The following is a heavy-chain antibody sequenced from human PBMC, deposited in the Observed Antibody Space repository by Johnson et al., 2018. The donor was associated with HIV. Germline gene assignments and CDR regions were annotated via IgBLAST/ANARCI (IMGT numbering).Heavy chain of an antibody. CDR2: ISGSGGST. CDR3: ASWDYYDRSGYSGAFDI. Sequence: VQLVESGGGVVQPGRSLRLSCAASGFTFSSYAMHWVRQAPGKGLEWVSAISGSGGSTYYADSVKGRFTISRDNSKNTLYLQMNSLRAEDTAVYYCASWDYYDRSGYSGAFDIWGQGTMVTVSS. V-gene: IGHV3-23*04. D-gene: IGHD3-22*01. J-gene: IGHJ3*02. CDR1: GFTFSSYA.